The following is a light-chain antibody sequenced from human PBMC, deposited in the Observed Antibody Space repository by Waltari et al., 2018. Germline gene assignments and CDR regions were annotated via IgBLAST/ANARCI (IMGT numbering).Light chain of an antibody. CDR2: EVI. Sequence: QSALTQPASVSGTPGQSITISCTGTTSDVGNYTLVSWYQQHPGKAPKLMICEVIKRTSGVSDRCSGSKSGNTASLTISGLQAEEWADYYCCSYAGSGTYVFGTGTKVTVL. CDR3: CSYAGSGTYV. CDR1: TSDVGNYTL. J-gene: IGLJ1*01. V-gene: IGLV2-23*02.